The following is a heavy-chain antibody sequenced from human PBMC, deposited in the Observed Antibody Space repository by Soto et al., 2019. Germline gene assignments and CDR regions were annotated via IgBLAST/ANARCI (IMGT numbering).Heavy chain of an antibody. V-gene: IGHV4-59*01. CDR2: IYYSGST. J-gene: IGHJ6*03. CDR1: GGSISSYY. CDR3: ARDKDYYYYYMDV. Sequence: PSETLSLTCTVSGGSISSYYWSWIRQPPGKGLEWTGYIYYSGSTNYNPSLKGRVTISVDTSKNQFSLKLSSVTAADTAVYYCARDKDYYYYYMDVWGKGTTVTVSS.